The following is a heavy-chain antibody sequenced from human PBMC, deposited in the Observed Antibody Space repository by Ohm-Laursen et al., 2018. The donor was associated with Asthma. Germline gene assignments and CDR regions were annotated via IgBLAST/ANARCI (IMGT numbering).Heavy chain of an antibody. V-gene: IGHV3-30-3*01. J-gene: IGHJ4*02. Sequence: SLRLSCSAFGFTFSSYAMHWVRQAPGKGLEWVAVISYDGSNKYYADSVNGRFTVSRDDSKNTLYLQMNSLRPDDTAVYYCARDVMEWYLPAFDFWGQGTLVTVSS. CDR1: GFTFSSYA. CDR2: ISYDGSNK. D-gene: IGHD3-3*01. CDR3: ARDVMEWYLPAFDF.